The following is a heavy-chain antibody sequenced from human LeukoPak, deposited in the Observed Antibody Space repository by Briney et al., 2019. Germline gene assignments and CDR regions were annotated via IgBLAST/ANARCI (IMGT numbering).Heavy chain of an antibody. Sequence: GSSVKVSCKASGGTFTSYAISWVRQAPGQGLEWMGGIIPIFGTANYAQKFQGRVTITADESTSTAYMELSSLRSEDTAVYYCASDLSYYYYGMDVWGQGTTVTVSS. V-gene: IGHV1-69*01. J-gene: IGHJ6*02. CDR3: ASDLSYYYYGMDV. CDR1: GGTFTSYA. CDR2: IIPIFGTA.